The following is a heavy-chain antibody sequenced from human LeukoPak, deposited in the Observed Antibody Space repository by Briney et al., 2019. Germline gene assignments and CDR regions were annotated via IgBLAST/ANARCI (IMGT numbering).Heavy chain of an antibody. V-gene: IGHV4-39*07. D-gene: IGHD1-26*01. Sequence: GSLRLSCAASGFTFTSHEMNWVRQPPGKGLEWIGSIYYSGSTYYNPSLKSRVTISVDTSKNQFSLKLSSVTAADTAVYYCAREQSGSYYRYYYYMDVWGKGTTVTVSS. CDR2: IYYSGST. J-gene: IGHJ6*03. CDR3: AREQSGSYYRYYYYMDV. CDR1: GFTFTSHE.